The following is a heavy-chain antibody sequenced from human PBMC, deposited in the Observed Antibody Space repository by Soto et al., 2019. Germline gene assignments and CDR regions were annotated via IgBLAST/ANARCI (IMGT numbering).Heavy chain of an antibody. CDR2: IRSKAYGGTT. V-gene: IGHV3-49*04. CDR1: GFTFGDYA. D-gene: IGHD3-16*01. CDR3: TRNRRIMITFGGVNDY. J-gene: IGHJ4*02. Sequence: LRLSCTASGFTFGDYAMSWVRQAPGKGLEWVGFIRSKAYGGTTEYAASVKGRFTISRDDSKSIAYLQMNSLKTEDTAVYYCTRNRRIMITFGGVNDYWGQGTLVTVSS.